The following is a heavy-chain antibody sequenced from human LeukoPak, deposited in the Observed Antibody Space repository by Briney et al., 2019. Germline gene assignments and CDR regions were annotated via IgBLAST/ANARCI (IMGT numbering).Heavy chain of an antibody. J-gene: IGHJ4*02. CDR1: GFTFTNDF. Sequence: PGGSLRLSCVASGFTFTNDFMTWVRQAPGKGLEWVANMRVDGSDIHYLDSVKGRFTISSDNARNSLYLQMNTLRAEDTAVYYCARGRGWTYDSWGRGTLVTVSS. D-gene: IGHD6-19*01. CDR2: MRVDGSDI. CDR3: ARGRGWTYDS. V-gene: IGHV3-7*04.